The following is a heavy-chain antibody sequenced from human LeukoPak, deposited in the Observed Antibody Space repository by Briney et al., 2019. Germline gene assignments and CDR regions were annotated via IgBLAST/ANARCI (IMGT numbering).Heavy chain of an antibody. J-gene: IGHJ4*02. CDR1: GFTFSSYS. Sequence: GGSLRLSCAASGFTFSSYSMNWVRQAPGKGLEWVSYISSSSNTIYYADSVMGRFTISRDNAKNSLFLQMNSLRDEDTSVYYCARAVTVVTRGGLVFDYWGQGTLVTVSS. CDR3: ARAVTVVTRGGLVFDY. V-gene: IGHV3-48*02. CDR2: ISSSSNTI. D-gene: IGHD2-21*02.